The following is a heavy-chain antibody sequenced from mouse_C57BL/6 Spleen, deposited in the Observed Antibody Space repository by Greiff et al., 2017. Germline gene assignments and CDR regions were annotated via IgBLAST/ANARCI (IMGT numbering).Heavy chain of an antibody. D-gene: IGHD1-1*01. CDR3: SRFPTVVATGY. V-gene: IGHV14-3*01. CDR2: IDPANGNT. CDR1: GFNIKNDY. J-gene: IGHJ2*01. Sequence: VQLLQSVAELVRPGASVKLSCTASGFNIKNDYMNWVKQRPEQGLEWIGRIDPANGNTKYAPKFQGKAAITADTSSNTAYLQLSSLTSVDTAIYYCSRFPTVVATGYWGQGTTLTGSS.